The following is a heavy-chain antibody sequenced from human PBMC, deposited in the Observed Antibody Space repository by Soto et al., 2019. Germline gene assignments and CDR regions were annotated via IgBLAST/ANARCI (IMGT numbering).Heavy chain of an antibody. Sequence: SETLSLTCTVSGGSISSGGYYWRWIRQHPGKGLEWIGYIYYSGSTYYNPSLKSRVTISVDTSRNQFSLKLSSVTAADTAVYYCARGYSYGYFDYWGQGTLVTVSS. CDR2: IYYSGST. CDR3: ARGYSYGYFDY. V-gene: IGHV4-31*03. J-gene: IGHJ4*02. CDR1: GGSISSGGYY. D-gene: IGHD5-18*01.